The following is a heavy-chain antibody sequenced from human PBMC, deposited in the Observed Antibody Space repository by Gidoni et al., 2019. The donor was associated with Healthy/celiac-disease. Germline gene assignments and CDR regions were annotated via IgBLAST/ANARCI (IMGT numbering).Heavy chain of an antibody. Sequence: EVQLVESGGGVVQPGGSLRLSCAASGFTVSSNYMRWVRQAPGKVLEGVSVIYSGGSTYYADSVKGRFTISRDNSKNTLYLQMNSLRAYDTAVYYCARDKSYYYDSSGYKNYYYYGMDVWGQGTTVTVSS. CDR2: IYSGGST. V-gene: IGHV3-66*01. CDR1: GFTVSSNY. CDR3: ARDKSYYYDSSGYKNYYYYGMDV. D-gene: IGHD3-22*01. J-gene: IGHJ6*02.